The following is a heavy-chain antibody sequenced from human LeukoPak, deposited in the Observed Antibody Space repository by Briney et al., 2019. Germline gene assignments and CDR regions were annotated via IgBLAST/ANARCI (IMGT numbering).Heavy chain of an antibody. V-gene: IGHV3-30*02. D-gene: IGHD3-16*01. Sequence: PAGTLRLSCAASGFTFSNYGMHWVRQAPGKGLEWVTFIRFNGDDKYYVDSVKGRFTISRDNFMNTSYLQMSGLRADDTAVYYCARDRGSSAYTPYFDYWGQGALVTVSS. CDR3: ARDRGSSAYTPYFDY. CDR1: GFTFSNYG. CDR2: IRFNGDDK. J-gene: IGHJ4*02.